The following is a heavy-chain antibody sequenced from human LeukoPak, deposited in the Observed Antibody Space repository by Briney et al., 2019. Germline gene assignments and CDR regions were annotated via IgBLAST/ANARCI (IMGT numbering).Heavy chain of an antibody. CDR1: GGTFSSYA. CDR2: IIPIFGTA. D-gene: IGHD3-16*01. J-gene: IGHJ5*02. CDR3: ARGPYGDYSSWFDP. V-gene: IGHV1-69*13. Sequence: SVKVSCKASGGTFSSYAISWVRQAPGQGLEWMGGIIPIFGTANYAQKFQGRVTITADESTSTAYMELSSLRSEDTALYYCARGPYGDYSSWFDPWGQGTLVTVSS.